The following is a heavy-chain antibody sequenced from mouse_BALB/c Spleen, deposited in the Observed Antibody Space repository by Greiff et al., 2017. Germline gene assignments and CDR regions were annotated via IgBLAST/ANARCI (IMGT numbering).Heavy chain of an antibody. D-gene: IGHD4-1*01. CDR3: ARRGMGGEAMDY. J-gene: IGHJ4*01. CDR2: IWSGGST. CDR1: GFSLTSYG. V-gene: IGHV2-2*02. Sequence: VQLQQSGPGLVQPSQSLSITCTVSGFSLTSYGVHWVRQSPGKGLEWLGVIWSGGSTAYNAAFISRLSISKDNSKSQVFFKMNSLQASDTAIDYCARRGMGGEAMDYWGQGTSVTVSS.